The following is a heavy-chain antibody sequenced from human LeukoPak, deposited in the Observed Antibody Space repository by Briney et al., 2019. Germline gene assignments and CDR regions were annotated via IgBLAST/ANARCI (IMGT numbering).Heavy chain of an antibody. CDR3: ASPIAVAGRGDY. D-gene: IGHD6-19*01. CDR1: GGSVSSGSYY. CDR2: INHSGST. J-gene: IGHJ4*02. V-gene: IGHV4-61*01. Sequence: SETLSLTCTVSGGSVSSGSYYWSWIRQPPGKGLEWIGEINHSGSTNYNPSLKSRVTISVDTSKNQFSLKLSSVTAADTAVYYCASPIAVAGRGDYWGQGTLVTVSS.